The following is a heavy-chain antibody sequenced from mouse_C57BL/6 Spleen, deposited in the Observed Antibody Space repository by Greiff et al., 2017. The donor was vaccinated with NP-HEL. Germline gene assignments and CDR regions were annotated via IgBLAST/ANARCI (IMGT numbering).Heavy chain of an antibody. J-gene: IGHJ3*01. CDR1: GYTFTSYW. CDR3: AREGALRCFAY. Sequence: VQLQQSGAELVKPGASVKLSCKASGYTFTSYWMHWVKQRPGQGLEWIGMIHPNSGSTNYNEKFKSKATLTVDKSSSTAYMQLSSLTSEDSAVYYCAREGALRCFAYLGQGTLVTVPA. V-gene: IGHV1-64*01. CDR2: IHPNSGST.